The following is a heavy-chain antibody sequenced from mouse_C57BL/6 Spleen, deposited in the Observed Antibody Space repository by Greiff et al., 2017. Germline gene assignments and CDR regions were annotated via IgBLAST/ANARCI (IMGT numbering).Heavy chain of an antibody. CDR3: ASSDYAFAY. CDR1: GFTFTDYY. J-gene: IGHJ3*01. CDR2: IRNKANGYTT. D-gene: IGHD2-4*01. V-gene: IGHV7-3*01. Sequence: EVKVEESGGGLVQPGGSLRLSCAASGFTFTDYYMSWVRQPPGKALEWLGFIRNKANGYTTEYSASVKGRFTISRDNSQSILYLQMNALRAEDSATYYCASSDYAFAYWGQGTLVTVSA.